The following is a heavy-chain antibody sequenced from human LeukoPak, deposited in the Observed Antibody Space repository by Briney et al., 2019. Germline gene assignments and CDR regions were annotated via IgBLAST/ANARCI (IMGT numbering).Heavy chain of an antibody. CDR1: GYSFTNYW. V-gene: IGHV5-51*01. J-gene: IGHJ4*02. CDR2: IYPGDSDT. CDR3: ARLVNRVMPLGY. Sequence: GESLKISCKGSGYSFTNYWIGWVRQMPGKGLEWRGIIYPGDSDTRYSPSFQGQITISADKSISTAYLQSSSLRASDTAMYYCARLVNRVMPLGYWGQGTLVTVSS. D-gene: IGHD3-16*01.